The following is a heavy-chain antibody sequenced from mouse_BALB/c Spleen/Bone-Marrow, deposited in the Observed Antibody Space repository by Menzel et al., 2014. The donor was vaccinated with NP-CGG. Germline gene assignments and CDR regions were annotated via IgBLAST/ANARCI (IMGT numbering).Heavy chain of an antibody. CDR2: ISSGSSTI. Sequence: VQLKESGGGLVQPGGSRKLSCAASGFTFSSFGMHWVRRAPEKGLEWVAYISSGSSTIYYADTVKGRFTISRDNPKNTLFLQMTSLRSEDTAMYYCARGAYYYGSSYDAMDYWGQGTSVTVSS. V-gene: IGHV5-17*02. CDR1: GFTFSSFG. J-gene: IGHJ4*01. D-gene: IGHD1-1*01. CDR3: ARGAYYYGSSYDAMDY.